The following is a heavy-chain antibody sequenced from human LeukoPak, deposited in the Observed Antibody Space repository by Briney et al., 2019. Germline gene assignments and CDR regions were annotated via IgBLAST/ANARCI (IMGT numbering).Heavy chain of an antibody. CDR2: IKQDGSEK. CDR3: AKESIAAAGRDELDY. CDR1: GFTFSSYW. D-gene: IGHD6-13*01. J-gene: IGHJ4*02. V-gene: IGHV3-7*01. Sequence: GGSLRLSCAASGFTFSSYWMSWVRQAPGKGLEWVANIKQDGSEKYYVDSVKGRFTISRDNAKNTLYLQMNSLRAEDTAVYYCAKESIAAAGRDELDYWGQGTLVTVSS.